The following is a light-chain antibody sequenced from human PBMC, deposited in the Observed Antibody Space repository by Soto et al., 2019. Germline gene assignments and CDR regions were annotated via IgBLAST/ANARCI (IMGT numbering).Light chain of an antibody. CDR2: GAS. Sequence: DIKMTQSPSTLSASVGDRVTITCRASQSISSWLAWYQQKPGKAPKLLIYGASSRATGIPDRCSGSGSGTDFTLTISRLEPEDFAVYYCQQYGSSPSFVQGTRMEIK. CDR3: QQYGSSPS. J-gene: IGKJ5*01. V-gene: IGKV1-5*01. CDR1: QSISSW.